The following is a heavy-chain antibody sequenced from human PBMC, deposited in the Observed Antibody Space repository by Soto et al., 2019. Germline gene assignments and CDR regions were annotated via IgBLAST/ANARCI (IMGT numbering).Heavy chain of an antibody. CDR3: ASVMVRGVIISPRMDV. J-gene: IGHJ6*02. Sequence: TSETLSLTCTVSGGSISSGDYYWSWIRQPPGKGLEWIGYIYYSGSTYYNPSLKSRVTISVDTSKNQFSLKLSSVTAADTAVYYCASVMVRGVIISPRMDVWGQGTTVTVSS. CDR2: IYYSGST. V-gene: IGHV4-30-4*01. D-gene: IGHD3-10*01. CDR1: GGSISSGDYY.